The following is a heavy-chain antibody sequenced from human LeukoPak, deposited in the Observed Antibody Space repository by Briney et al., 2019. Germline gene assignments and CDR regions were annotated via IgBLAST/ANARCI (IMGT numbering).Heavy chain of an antibody. CDR1: GFTFSSYS. D-gene: IGHD4-17*01. J-gene: IGHJ4*02. V-gene: IGHV3-21*01. CDR2: ISSSSSYI. Sequence: PGGSLRLSCAASGFTFSSYSMNWVRQAPGKGLEWVSSISSSSSYIYYADSVKGRFTISRDNAKNSLYLQMNSLRAEDTAVYYCARDVPYGDYVFDYWGQGTLVTVSS. CDR3: ARDVPYGDYVFDY.